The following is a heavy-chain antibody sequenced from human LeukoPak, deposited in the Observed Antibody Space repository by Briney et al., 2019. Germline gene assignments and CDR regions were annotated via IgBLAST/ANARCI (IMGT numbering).Heavy chain of an antibody. CDR3: ARGFVTVAGTPFEY. J-gene: IGHJ4*02. V-gene: IGHV4-30-2*01. D-gene: IGHD6-19*01. CDR2: IYDSGNT. Sequence: SETLSLTCAVSGGAISSGVYYWSWIRQPPGKGLEWIGYIYDSGNTYYNPSLKSRVTISVDRSKNQFSLKLSSVTAADTAVYYCARGFVTVAGTPFEYWGQGALVTVSS. CDR1: GGAISSGVYY.